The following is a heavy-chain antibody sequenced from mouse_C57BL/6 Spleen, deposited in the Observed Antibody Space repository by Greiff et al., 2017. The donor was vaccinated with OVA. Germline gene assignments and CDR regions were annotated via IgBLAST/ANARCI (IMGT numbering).Heavy chain of an antibody. CDR2: IDPSDSYT. CDR1: GYTFTSYW. V-gene: IGHV1-59*01. J-gene: IGHJ2*01. Sequence: QVQLQQPGAELVRPGTSVKLSCKASGYTFTSYWMHWVKQRPGQGLEWIGVIDPSDSYTNYNQKFKGKATLTVDTSSSTAYMQLSSLTSEDSAVYYCARDGSSWYYFDYWGQGTTLTVSS. CDR3: ARDGSSWYYFDY. D-gene: IGHD1-1*01.